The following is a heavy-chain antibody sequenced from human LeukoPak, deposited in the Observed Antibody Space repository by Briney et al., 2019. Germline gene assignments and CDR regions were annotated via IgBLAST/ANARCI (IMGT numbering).Heavy chain of an antibody. D-gene: IGHD4-4*01. J-gene: IGHJ4*02. CDR2: ISASGVST. Sequence: GGSLRLSCAASGFTFSSYAMSWVRQAPGKGLEWVSTISASGVSTYYADSVKGRFTISGDNSKNMVSLQMNSLRVEDTAIYYCAKGYSTIDYWGQGTLVTVSS. V-gene: IGHV3-23*01. CDR3: AKGYSTIDY. CDR1: GFTFSSYA.